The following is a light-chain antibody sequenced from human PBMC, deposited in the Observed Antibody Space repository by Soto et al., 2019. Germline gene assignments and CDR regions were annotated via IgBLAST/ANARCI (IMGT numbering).Light chain of an antibody. CDR2: GAS. Sequence: EIVLTQSPGTLSLSPGESATLSCRASQSISSKYLTWYQQKPGQAPRLLIYGASSRATGFPDRFSGSGSGTDFTLTISRLEPEDSAVYYCQQVLTFGGGTKVEIK. CDR1: QSISSKY. J-gene: IGKJ4*01. CDR3: QQVLT. V-gene: IGKV3-20*01.